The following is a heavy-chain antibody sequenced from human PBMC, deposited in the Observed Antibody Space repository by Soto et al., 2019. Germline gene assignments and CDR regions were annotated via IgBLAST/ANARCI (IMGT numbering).Heavy chain of an antibody. V-gene: IGHV1-18*01. CDR2: ISAYNGNT. J-gene: IGHJ4*02. CDR3: ERAPSGYGSSWYFY. Sequence: QVQLVQSGAEVKKPGASVKVSCKASGYTFTSYGISWVRQAPGQGLEWMGWISAYNGNTNYAQKLQGKVTMTTETATRTVYMELRSMRSDDTAVYYCERAPSGYGSSWYFYWGQGTLVTVSS. D-gene: IGHD6-13*01. CDR1: GYTFTSYG.